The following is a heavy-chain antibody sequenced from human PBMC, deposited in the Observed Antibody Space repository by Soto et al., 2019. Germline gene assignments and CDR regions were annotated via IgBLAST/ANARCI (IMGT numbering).Heavy chain of an antibody. CDR2: IYYSGTT. CDR1: GGSISSSSYY. D-gene: IGHD3-22*01. J-gene: IGHJ3*01. Sequence: QLQLQESGPGLVKPSETLSLTCTVSGGSISSSSYYWGWIRQPPGKGLEWIGSIYYSGTTYYNPSLKSRVTISVDTSKNQFSLKLSSVTAADTAVYYCASPPRGTYYYDSSGYSSWGQGTRVTVSS. V-gene: IGHV4-39*01. CDR3: ASPPRGTYYYDSSGYSS.